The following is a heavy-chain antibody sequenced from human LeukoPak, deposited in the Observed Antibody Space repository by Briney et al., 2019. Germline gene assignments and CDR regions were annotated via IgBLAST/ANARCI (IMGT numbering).Heavy chain of an antibody. J-gene: IGHJ2*01. CDR1: GYTFTGYY. CDR3: ARVYYSNSYDYWYFDL. V-gene: IGHV1-2*02. D-gene: IGHD6-13*01. Sequence: ASVKVSCKASGYTFTGYYMHWVGQAPGQGLEWMGWINPNSGGTNYAQKFQGRVTMTRDTSISTAYMELRRLRSDDTAVYYCARVYYSNSYDYWYFDLWGRGTLVTVSS. CDR2: INPNSGGT.